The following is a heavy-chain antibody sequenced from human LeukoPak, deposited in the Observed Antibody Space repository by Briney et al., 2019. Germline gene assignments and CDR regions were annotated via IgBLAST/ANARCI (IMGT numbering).Heavy chain of an antibody. D-gene: IGHD2-15*01. Sequence: SETLSLTCAVYGGSFSGYYWSWIRQPPGKGLEWIGEINHSGSTNYNPSLKSRVTISVDTSKNQFSLKLSSVTAADTAVYYCARGPVPDCSGGSCYSLGFGYWGQRTLVTVSS. J-gene: IGHJ4*02. CDR1: GGSFSGYY. V-gene: IGHV4-34*01. CDR2: INHSGST. CDR3: ARGPVPDCSGGSCYSLGFGY.